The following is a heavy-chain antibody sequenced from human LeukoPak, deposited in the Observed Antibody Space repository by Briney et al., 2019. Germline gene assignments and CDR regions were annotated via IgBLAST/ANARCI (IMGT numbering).Heavy chain of an antibody. V-gene: IGHV1-46*01. D-gene: IGHD2-21*02. CDR3: ARVTSGDYPFDY. CDR1: GYTFTSYY. Sequence: ASVNVSCKASGYTFTSYYMHWVRQAPGQGLEWMAIINPTGGSTSYAQKFQGRVTMTRDTSTSTVYMELSSLRSEDTAVYYCARVTSGDYPFDYWGQGTLVTVSS. J-gene: IGHJ4*02. CDR2: INPTGGST.